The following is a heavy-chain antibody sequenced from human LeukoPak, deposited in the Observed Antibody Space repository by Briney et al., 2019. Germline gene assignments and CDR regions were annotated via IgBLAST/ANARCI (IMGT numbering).Heavy chain of an antibody. Sequence: SETLSLTFAVYGDSFSGYYWSWIRQPPGKGLEWIAEMNHRGSTHYNPSLKSRVNISADTSKSQFSLNLDSVTAADTAVYYCARSWAGMYYPFYYFDYWGQGSLVTVSS. CDR1: GDSFSGYY. J-gene: IGHJ4*02. V-gene: IGHV4-34*01. CDR3: ARSWAGMYYPFYYFDY. D-gene: IGHD2-8*01. CDR2: MNHRGST.